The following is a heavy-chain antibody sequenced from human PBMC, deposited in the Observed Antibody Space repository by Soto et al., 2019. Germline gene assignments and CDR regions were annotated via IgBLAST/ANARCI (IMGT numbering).Heavy chain of an antibody. CDR1: GFTFSSYA. D-gene: IGHD1-26*01. CDR3: AKDGASGRYYFYFDS. J-gene: IGHJ4*02. Sequence: GGSLRLSCAASGFTFSSYAMSWVRQAPGKGLEWVSAISVSGGSTYYADSVKGRFTTSRDNSKNTLYLQMNSLRAEDTAVYYCAKDGASGRYYFYFDSWGQGALVTVSS. V-gene: IGHV3-23*01. CDR2: ISVSGGST.